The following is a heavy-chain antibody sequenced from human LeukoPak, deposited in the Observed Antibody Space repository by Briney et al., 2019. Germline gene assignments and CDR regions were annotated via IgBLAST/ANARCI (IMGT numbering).Heavy chain of an antibody. J-gene: IGHJ4*02. CDR2: IFYSGIT. CDR3: ARQLAGLFFNS. V-gene: IGHV4-39*01. Sequence: SETLSLTCTVSGDSVSSTTSYWTWIRQPPGQGLEYIGSIFYSGITFYNPSLKSRVTMSVDTSKNQFSLKLHSVTAADTAVYFCARQLAGLFFNSWGQGTLVAVSS. CDR1: GDSVSSTTSY. D-gene: IGHD6-19*01.